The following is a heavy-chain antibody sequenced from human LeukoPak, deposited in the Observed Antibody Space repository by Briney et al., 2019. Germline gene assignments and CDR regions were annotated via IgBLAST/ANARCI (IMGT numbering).Heavy chain of an antibody. CDR1: GGYISSYY. D-gene: IGHD3-22*01. Sequence: PSETLSLTCTVSGGYISSYYWSWIRQPAGKGLEWIGRIHNSGITNYNPSLKSRVTISVDTSKNQFSLKLSSVTAADTAVYYCARVGDSSGYYYSGYWGQGTLVTVSS. V-gene: IGHV4-4*07. J-gene: IGHJ4*02. CDR2: IHNSGIT. CDR3: ARVGDSSGYYYSGY.